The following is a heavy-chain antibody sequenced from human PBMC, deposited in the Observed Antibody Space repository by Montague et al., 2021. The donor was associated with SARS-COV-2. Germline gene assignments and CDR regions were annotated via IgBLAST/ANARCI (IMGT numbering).Heavy chain of an antibody. Sequence: SETLSLTCTVSGGSISSSSYYWGWIRQPPGKGPEWIGSIYYSGSTYYNPSHKSRVTISVDTSKNQFSLKLSSVTAADTAVYYCARDPSRQLLLYPVGDYYYGMDVWGQGTTVTVSS. V-gene: IGHV4-39*07. CDR1: GGSISSSSYY. J-gene: IGHJ6*02. CDR2: IYYSGST. CDR3: ARDPSRQLLLYPVGDYYYGMDV. D-gene: IGHD2-2*02.